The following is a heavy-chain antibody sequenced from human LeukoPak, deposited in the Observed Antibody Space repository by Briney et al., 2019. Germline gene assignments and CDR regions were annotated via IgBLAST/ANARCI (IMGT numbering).Heavy chain of an antibody. CDR3: TPSYYYGSGSLDY. Sequence: GGSLRLSCAASGFTFSSYAMSWVRQAPGKGLEWVGRIKSKTDGGTTDYAAPVKGRFTISRDDSKNTLYLQMNSLKTEDTAVYYCTPSYYYGSGSLDYWGQGTLVTVSS. CDR2: IKSKTDGGTT. CDR1: GFTFSSYA. D-gene: IGHD3-10*01. J-gene: IGHJ4*02. V-gene: IGHV3-15*01.